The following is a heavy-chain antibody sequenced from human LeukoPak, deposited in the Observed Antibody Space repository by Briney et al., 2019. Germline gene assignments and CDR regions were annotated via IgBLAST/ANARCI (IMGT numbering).Heavy chain of an antibody. Sequence: TGGSLRLSCAASGFTFSSYSMNWVRQAPGKGLEWVAVISYDGSNKYYADSVKGRFTISRDNSKNTLYLQMNSLRAEDTAVYYCARDIVVVIPALWGRGTLVTVSS. CDR1: GFTFSSYS. CDR3: ARDIVVVIPAL. CDR2: ISYDGSNK. V-gene: IGHV3-30*03. D-gene: IGHD2-2*01. J-gene: IGHJ2*01.